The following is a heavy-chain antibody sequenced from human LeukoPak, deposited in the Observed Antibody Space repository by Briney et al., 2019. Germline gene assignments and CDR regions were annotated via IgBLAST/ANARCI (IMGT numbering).Heavy chain of an antibody. V-gene: IGHV3-7*03. D-gene: IGHD3-22*01. CDR1: EFTFSAYC. CDR2: IKQDGSQK. Sequence: GGSLRLSCAASEFTFSAYCMNWVRQAPGKGLEWVANIKQDGSQKYYVDSVKGRFTISRDDSKNTLYLQMNSLRAEDTAVYYCAKDPYYYDSSGDIDYWGQGTLVTVSS. J-gene: IGHJ4*02. CDR3: AKDPYYYDSSGDIDY.